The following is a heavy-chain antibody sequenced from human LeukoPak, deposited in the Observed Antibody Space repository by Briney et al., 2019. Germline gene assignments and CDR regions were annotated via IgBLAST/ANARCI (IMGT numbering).Heavy chain of an antibody. J-gene: IGHJ3*02. V-gene: IGHV3-11*01. CDR1: GLTFSDYY. Sequence: PGGSLRLSCAASGLTFSDYYMTWIRQAPGKGLEWVSYISSSASPIYYADSVKGRFTISRDNARNSLYLQMNTLRADDTAVYYCARGAVAGSWSDFAAFDIWGQGTMVTVSS. CDR2: ISSSASPI. CDR3: ARGAVAGSWSDFAAFDI. D-gene: IGHD6-19*01.